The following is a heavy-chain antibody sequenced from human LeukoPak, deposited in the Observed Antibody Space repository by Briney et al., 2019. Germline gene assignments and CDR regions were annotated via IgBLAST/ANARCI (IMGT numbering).Heavy chain of an antibody. J-gene: IGHJ4*02. V-gene: IGHV3-33*08. D-gene: IGHD3-22*01. CDR1: GFTFSSYA. CDR3: AASSGSGNYAYYFDY. Sequence: GGSLRLSCAASGFTFSSYAMNWVRQAPGKGLEWVAVIWYGGSNKYYADSVKGRFTISRDNSKNTLYLQMNSLRAEDTAVYYCAASSGSGNYAYYFDYWGQGTLVTVSS. CDR2: IWYGGSNK.